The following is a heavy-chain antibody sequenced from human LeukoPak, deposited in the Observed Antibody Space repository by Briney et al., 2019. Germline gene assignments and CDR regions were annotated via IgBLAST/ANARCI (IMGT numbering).Heavy chain of an antibody. CDR2: LYSGGST. D-gene: IGHD2-15*01. CDR3: ARTLAESGNYFDY. Sequence: QTGGSLRLSCAASGFTVSHNYMNWVRQAPGKGLEWVSILYSGGSTYYADSVKGRFTISRDNSKNTVYLQMNSLRAEDTAVYYCARTLAESGNYFDYWGLGTLVSVSS. V-gene: IGHV3-53*01. CDR1: GFTVSHNY. J-gene: IGHJ4*02.